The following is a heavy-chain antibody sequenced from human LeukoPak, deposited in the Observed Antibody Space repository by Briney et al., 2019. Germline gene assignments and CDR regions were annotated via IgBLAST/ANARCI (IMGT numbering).Heavy chain of an antibody. CDR2: ISGSGGST. CDR3: ARGSDNNSPHHLYYFDY. Sequence: PGGSLRLSCAASGFTFSSYAMSWVRQAPGKGLEWVSAISGSGGSTYYADSVKGRFTISRDNAKNSLYLQMNSLRVEDTAVYYCARGSDNNSPHHLYYFDYWGQGTLVTVSS. V-gene: IGHV3-23*01. J-gene: IGHJ4*02. D-gene: IGHD1/OR15-1a*01. CDR1: GFTFSSYA.